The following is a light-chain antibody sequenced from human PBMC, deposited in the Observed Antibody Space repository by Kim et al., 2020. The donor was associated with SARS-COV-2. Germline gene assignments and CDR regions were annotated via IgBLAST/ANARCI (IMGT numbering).Light chain of an antibody. CDR3: QSYDSSNLWV. CDR2: EDN. J-gene: IGLJ3*02. CDR1: SGSIASNY. Sequence: KTVTSSCTRSSGSIASNYVQCYHQRPGSAPTTVIHEDNQSPYGVHDRFSGSLDRSSNSASLPISGLKTEDEADYYCQSYDSSNLWVFGGGTQLTVL. V-gene: IGLV6-57*03.